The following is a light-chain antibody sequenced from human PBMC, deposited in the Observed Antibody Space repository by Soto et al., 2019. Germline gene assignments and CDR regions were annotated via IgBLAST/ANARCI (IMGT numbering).Light chain of an antibody. Sequence: HSVLTQPPSVSGAPGQRVTISCTGSSSNIGAGYDVHWYQQLPGTAPKLLIYGNSNRPSGVPDRFSGSKSGTSASLAITGLQAEDEADYYCQSYASSLSGYVFGTGTKVTVL. CDR1: SSNIGAGYD. V-gene: IGLV1-40*01. J-gene: IGLJ1*01. CDR2: GNS. CDR3: QSYASSLSGYV.